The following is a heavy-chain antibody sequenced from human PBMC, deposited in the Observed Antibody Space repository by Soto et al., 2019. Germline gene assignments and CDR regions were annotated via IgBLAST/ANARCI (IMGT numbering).Heavy chain of an antibody. V-gene: IGHV3-9*02. CDR2: ISSNSDTI. Sequence: DVQLVESGGGLVQPGRSLRLSCVASGFTADDYAMHWVRQAPGKGLEWVSGISSNSDTIDYADSVKGRFTISRDNAKNSLFLQMNSLRPEDTALYYCATDMKWGGMTTIHYFDSWGQGTLVTVSS. D-gene: IGHD4-17*01. CDR1: GFTADDYA. CDR3: ATDMKWGGMTTIHYFDS. J-gene: IGHJ4*02.